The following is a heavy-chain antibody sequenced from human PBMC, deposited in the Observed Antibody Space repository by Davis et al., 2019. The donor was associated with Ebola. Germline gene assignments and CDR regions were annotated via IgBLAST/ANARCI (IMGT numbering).Heavy chain of an antibody. V-gene: IGHV3-48*04. CDR2: ISGSATST. Sequence: GESLKISCTASGFTVSSNHMSWVRQAPGKGLEWVSYISGSATSTFYADSVKGRFTISRDNARDSLYLQIDSLRVEDTAIYYCARDAFSLSRYDTEDHWGQGTLVTVSS. CDR3: ARDAFSLSRYDTEDH. D-gene: IGHD3-9*01. J-gene: IGHJ4*02. CDR1: GFTVSSNH.